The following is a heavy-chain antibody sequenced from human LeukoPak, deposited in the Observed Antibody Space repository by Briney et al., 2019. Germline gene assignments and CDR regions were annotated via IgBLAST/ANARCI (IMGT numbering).Heavy chain of an antibody. Sequence: ASVKVSCKVSGYTLTELSMHWVRQAPGKGLEWMGGFDPEDGETIYAQKFQGRVTMTEDTSTDTAYMELSSLRSEDTAVYYCARRLSSRGYRLYAFDIWGQGTMVTVSS. J-gene: IGHJ3*02. V-gene: IGHV1-24*01. CDR1: GYTLTELS. CDR2: FDPEDGET. D-gene: IGHD5-12*01. CDR3: ARRLSSRGYRLYAFDI.